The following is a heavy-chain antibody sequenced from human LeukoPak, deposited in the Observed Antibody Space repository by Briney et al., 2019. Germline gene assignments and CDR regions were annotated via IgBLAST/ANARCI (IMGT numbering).Heavy chain of an antibody. V-gene: IGHV1-18*01. CDR1: GYTFTNYG. D-gene: IGHD2-21*01. J-gene: IGHJ3*02. CDR2: ISGYQGST. Sequence: ASVKVSCKASGYTFTNYGITWVRQAPGQGLEWMGWISGYQGSTKYAQNFQGRVTMTIDTSTSTAYMELSSLRSEDTAVYYCAREAYSDAFDIWGQGTMVTVSS. CDR3: AREAYSDAFDI.